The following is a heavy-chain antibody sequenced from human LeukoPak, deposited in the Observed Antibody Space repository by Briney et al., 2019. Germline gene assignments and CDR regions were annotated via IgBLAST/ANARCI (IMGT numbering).Heavy chain of an antibody. CDR2: IYYSGST. CDR1: GGSISSSSYY. CDR3: ARPGYSRDHDAFDI. Sequence: PSETLSLTCTVSGGSISSSSYYWGWIRQPPGKGLEWIGSIYYSGSTYCNPSLKRRVTISVDTSKNQFSLKLSSVTAADTAVYYCARPGYSRDHDAFDIWGQGTMVTVSS. V-gene: IGHV4-39*01. J-gene: IGHJ3*02. D-gene: IGHD6-13*01.